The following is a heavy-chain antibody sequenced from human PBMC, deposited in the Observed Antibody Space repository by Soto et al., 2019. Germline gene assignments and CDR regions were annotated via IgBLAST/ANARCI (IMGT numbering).Heavy chain of an antibody. CDR1: GFTFSSYA. Sequence: EVQLLESGGGLVQPGGSLRLSCAASGFTFSSYAMSWVRQAPGKGLAWVSAISGSGGSTYYADSVKGRFTISRDNSKNTLYLQMNSLRAEDTAVDYCAKNGRSYYYYFDYWGQGTLVTVSS. D-gene: IGHD1-26*01. CDR2: ISGSGGST. CDR3: AKNGRSYYYYFDY. V-gene: IGHV3-23*01. J-gene: IGHJ4*02.